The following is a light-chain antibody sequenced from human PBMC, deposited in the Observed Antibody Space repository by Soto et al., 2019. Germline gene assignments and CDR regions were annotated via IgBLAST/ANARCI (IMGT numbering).Light chain of an antibody. CDR1: SSNIGAGYD. J-gene: IGLJ2*01. Sequence: QSVLTQPPSVSGAPGQRVTISCTGSSSNIGAGYDEHWYQQLPGTAPKLLIYGNSNRPSGVPDRFSGSKSGTSASLAITGLQAEDEADYYCQSYDSSLSGSEVFGGGTKVTVL. V-gene: IGLV1-40*01. CDR2: GNS. CDR3: QSYDSSLSGSEV.